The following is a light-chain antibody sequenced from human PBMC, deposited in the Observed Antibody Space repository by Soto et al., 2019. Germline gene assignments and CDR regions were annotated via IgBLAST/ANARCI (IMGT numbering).Light chain of an antibody. CDR2: CXS. V-gene: IGKV3-20*01. CDR1: NPLLTNY. Sequence: EVVLTQSPGTLSLSPGSTATLSXRATNPLLTNYLVSSQQRPGXAPRVXXYCXSSMATGSPDRLSGRGSGTDFTLIISRLEPEDFAVYYCQQYGSSMRTFGGGTKVDIK. CDR3: QQYGSSMRT. J-gene: IGKJ4*01.